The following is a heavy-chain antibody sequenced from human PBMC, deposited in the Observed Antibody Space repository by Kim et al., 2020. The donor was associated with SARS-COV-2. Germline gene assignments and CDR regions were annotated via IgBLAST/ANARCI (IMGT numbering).Heavy chain of an antibody. Sequence: GGSLRLSCAASGFTFSSFSMNWVRQAPGKGLEWVSCISSSSRYISYADSVEGRFTISRDNAKNSVYLQMNSLRAEDTAVYYCAREWARTLFDTSGPFDYWGQGTLVTVSS. CDR2: ISSSSRYI. CDR3: AREWARTLFDTSGPFDY. CDR1: GFTFSSFS. V-gene: IGHV3-21*01. D-gene: IGHD5-12*01. J-gene: IGHJ4*02.